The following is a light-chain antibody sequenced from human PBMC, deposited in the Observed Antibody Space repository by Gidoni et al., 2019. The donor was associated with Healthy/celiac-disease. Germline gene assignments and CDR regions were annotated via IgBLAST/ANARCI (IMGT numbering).Light chain of an antibody. V-gene: IGKV3-15*01. CDR2: GAS. CDR1: QRVSSN. Sequence: ERVMTQAPATLSVSPGERATLSCRASQRVSSNLAWYQQKPGQAPRLLIYGASTRATGIPARFSGSGSGTEFTLTISSLQSEDFAVYYCQQYNNWLGITFGQGTRLETK. CDR3: QQYNNWLGIT. J-gene: IGKJ5*01.